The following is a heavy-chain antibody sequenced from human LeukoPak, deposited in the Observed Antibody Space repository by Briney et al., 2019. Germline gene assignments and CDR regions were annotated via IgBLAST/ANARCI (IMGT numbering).Heavy chain of an antibody. CDR2: ISWNSGSI. CDR1: GFTFDDYA. CDR3: SKSPNGYDFYYYMDV. V-gene: IGHV3-9*01. Sequence: GRSLRLSCAASGFTFDDYAMHWVRQAPGKGLEWVSGISWNSGSIGYADSVKGRFTISRDNAKNSLYLQMNSLRAEDTALYYCSKSPNGYDFYYYMDVWGKGTTVTVSS. J-gene: IGHJ6*03. D-gene: IGHD2-2*01.